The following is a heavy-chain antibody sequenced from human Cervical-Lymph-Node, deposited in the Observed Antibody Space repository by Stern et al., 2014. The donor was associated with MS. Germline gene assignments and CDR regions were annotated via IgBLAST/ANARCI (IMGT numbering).Heavy chain of an antibody. J-gene: IGHJ4*02. D-gene: IGHD5-18*01. Sequence: VQLVESGAEVKKPGSSVKVSCKASGDTFNNYIFSWVRQAPGQGLEWMGRVVPIAGVENYAQKFPDRVTITAETPTSPLYMELRSLRSEGTAIYYCAREDLADTAPSDFWGQGTLVTVSS. CDR3: AREDLADTAPSDF. CDR2: VVPIAGVE. V-gene: IGHV1-69*09. CDR1: GDTFNNYI.